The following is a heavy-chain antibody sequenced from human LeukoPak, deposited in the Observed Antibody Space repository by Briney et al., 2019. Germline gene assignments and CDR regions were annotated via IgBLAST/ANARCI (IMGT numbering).Heavy chain of an antibody. CDR3: ARGTSRYSGSYYGRYYFDY. Sequence: SETLSLTCAVYGGSFSGYYWSWIRQPPGKGLEWIGEINHSGSTNYNPSLKSRVTISVDTSKNQFSLKLSSVTAADTAVYYCARGTSRYSGSYYGRYYFDYWGQGTLVTVSS. CDR1: GGSFSGYY. CDR2: INHSGST. V-gene: IGHV4-34*01. J-gene: IGHJ4*02. D-gene: IGHD1-26*01.